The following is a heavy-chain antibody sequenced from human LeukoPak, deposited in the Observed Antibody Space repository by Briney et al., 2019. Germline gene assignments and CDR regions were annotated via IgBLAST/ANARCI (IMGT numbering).Heavy chain of an antibody. CDR3: ASFPSRYYYGAFDI. V-gene: IGHV4-30-2*01. Sequence: SETLSLTCAVSGGSISSGGYSWSWIRQPPGKGLEWIGYIYHSGSTYCNPSLKSRVTISVDRSKNQFSLKLSSVTAADTAVYYCASFPSRYYYGAFDIWGQGTMVTVSS. CDR2: IYHSGST. D-gene: IGHD3-10*01. J-gene: IGHJ3*02. CDR1: GGSISSGGYS.